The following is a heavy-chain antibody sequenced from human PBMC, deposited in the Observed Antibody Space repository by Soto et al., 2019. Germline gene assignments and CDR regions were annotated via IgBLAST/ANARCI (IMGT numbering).Heavy chain of an antibody. V-gene: IGHV3-33*01. Sequence: QVQLVESGGGVVQPGSSLRLSCAASGFTFSTYGMHWVRQAPGKGLEWVAVTWHDESNKYYADSVKGRFTISRDNSKNTLYLQMNSLRAEDTAVYYCATDGPTWGKDFDFWGQGTLVTVSS. J-gene: IGHJ4*02. CDR3: ATDGPTWGKDFDF. CDR1: GFTFSTYG. D-gene: IGHD7-27*01. CDR2: TWHDESNK.